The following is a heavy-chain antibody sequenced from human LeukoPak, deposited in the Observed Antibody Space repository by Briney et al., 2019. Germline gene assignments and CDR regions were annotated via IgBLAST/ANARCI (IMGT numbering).Heavy chain of an antibody. D-gene: IGHD2/OR15-2a*01. J-gene: IGHJ4*02. V-gene: IGHV4-59*02. CDR2: LYYTGKK. CDR3: SEGYFEPFDH. CDR1: GVSVSTSH. Sequence: SETLSLTCTVSGVSVSTSHWNWIRHRPGKGLEWLGCLYYTGKKNYNPSLKSRVSISLGSSNNHFSLNLTSVTAADTAVYYCSEGYFEPFDHWGQGILVTVSS.